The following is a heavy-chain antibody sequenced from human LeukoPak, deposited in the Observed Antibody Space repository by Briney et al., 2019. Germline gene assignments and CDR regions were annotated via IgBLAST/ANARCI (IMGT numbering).Heavy chain of an antibody. J-gene: IGHJ4*02. V-gene: IGHV3-9*01. Sequence: GGSLRLSCAASGFTFDDYAMHWVRQAPGKGLEWVSGISWNSGSIGYADSVKGRFTISRDNAKNSLYLQMNSLRAEDTAVYYCARDGVVPAPRYWGQGTLVTVST. CDR3: ARDGVVPAPRY. CDR1: GFTFDDYA. D-gene: IGHD2-2*01. CDR2: ISWNSGSI.